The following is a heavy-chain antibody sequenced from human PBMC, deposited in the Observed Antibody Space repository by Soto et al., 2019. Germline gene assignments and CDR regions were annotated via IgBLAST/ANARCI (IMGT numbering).Heavy chain of an antibody. Sequence: PGGSLRLSCAASGFTFSSYSMNWVRQAPGKGLEWVSSISSSSSYIYYADSVKGRFTISRDNAKNTLYLQMNSLRAEDTAVYYCAKDKFVVGASTKLRVVAATPTVTMDVWGKGTTVTVSS. J-gene: IGHJ6*04. CDR2: ISSSSSYI. D-gene: IGHD2-15*01. V-gene: IGHV3-21*04. CDR3: AKDKFVVGASTKLRVVAATPTVTMDV. CDR1: GFTFSSYS.